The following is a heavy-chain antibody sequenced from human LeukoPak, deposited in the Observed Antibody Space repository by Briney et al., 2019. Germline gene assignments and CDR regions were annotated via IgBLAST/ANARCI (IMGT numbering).Heavy chain of an antibody. D-gene: IGHD3-22*01. CDR2: IYYSGST. Sequence: PSETLSLTCTVSGCSISSNSYYWGWMRQPPGKGREGLGSIYYSGSTYYNPSLKSRVTISVDTSKNQFSLKLSSVPAADTAVHYCARAPYYDSSGYYYGAYWLDVWGKGTTVTVSS. CDR1: GCSISSNSYY. J-gene: IGHJ6*04. CDR3: ARAPYYDSSGYYYGAYWLDV. V-gene: IGHV4-39*07.